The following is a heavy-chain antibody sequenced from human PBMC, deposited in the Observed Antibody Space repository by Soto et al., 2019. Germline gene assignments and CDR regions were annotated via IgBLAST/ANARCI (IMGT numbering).Heavy chain of an antibody. CDR3: AHRVGDSSGYSSEFDY. D-gene: IGHD3-22*01. V-gene: IGHV2-5*02. CDR2: IYWDDDK. CDR1: GFSLSTSGVG. Sequence: QITLKESGPTLVKPTQTLTLTCTFSGFSLSTSGVGVGWIRQPPGKALEWLALIYWDDDKRYSPSLKSRLTITKATSKNQVVLTMTTMDPVDTPTYYCAHRVGDSSGYSSEFDYWGQGTLVTVSS. J-gene: IGHJ4*02.